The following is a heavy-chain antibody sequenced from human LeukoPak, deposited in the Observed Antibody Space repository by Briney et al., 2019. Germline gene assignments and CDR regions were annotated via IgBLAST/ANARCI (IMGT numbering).Heavy chain of an antibody. CDR3: ARVNYYALDY. V-gene: IGHV3-48*02. D-gene: IGHD3-10*01. J-gene: IGHJ4*02. Sequence: PGGSLRLSCAASGFTFSSYAMSWVRQAPGKGLEWVSYIRSSGSTTYYADSVQGRFTTSRDDAENSLYLQMNSLRDEDTAVYYCARVNYYALDYWGQGALVTVSS. CDR1: GFTFSSYA. CDR2: IRSSGSTT.